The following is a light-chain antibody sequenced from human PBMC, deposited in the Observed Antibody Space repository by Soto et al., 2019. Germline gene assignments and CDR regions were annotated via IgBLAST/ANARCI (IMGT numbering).Light chain of an antibody. CDR1: HTISTW. CDR3: QQYHSYTRT. Sequence: DIQMTQSPSTLSASVGDPVTITCRASHTISTWLAWYQQKPGKAPKLLIYKASNLENGVPSRFGGSGSGTDFTLAISSLQPDDFASYYCQQYHSYTRTFGQGTKVELK. V-gene: IGKV1-5*03. J-gene: IGKJ1*01. CDR2: KAS.